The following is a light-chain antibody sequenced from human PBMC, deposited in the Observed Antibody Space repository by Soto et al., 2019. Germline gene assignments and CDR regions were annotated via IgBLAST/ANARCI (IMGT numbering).Light chain of an antibody. CDR2: DAS. J-gene: IGKJ1*01. Sequence: DIHMTQSPSTLSASVGDRVTITCRASQTITNWLAWYQQKPGKAPKLLIYDASSLESGVPSRFSGSGSGTEFTLTISSLQPXDXXXYXXXHYNSYSPAFGQGTKVEIK. CDR1: QTITNW. CDR3: XHYNSYSPA. V-gene: IGKV1-5*01.